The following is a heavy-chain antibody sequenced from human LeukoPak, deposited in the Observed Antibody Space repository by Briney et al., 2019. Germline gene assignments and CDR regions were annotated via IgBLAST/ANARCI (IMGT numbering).Heavy chain of an antibody. V-gene: IGHV5-51*01. CDR3: ARGPYAYASSATLGSYNWFDP. J-gene: IGHJ5*02. CDR2: IYPGDSHT. D-gene: IGHD3-10*01. Sequence: GESLKISCKGPGYSFPNYWIGWVRQMPGKGLGWVGIIYPGDSHTRYSPSLQDQVTISVDKSISTAYLQWSSLKASDTAMYYCARGPYAYASSATLGSYNWFDPWGQGSLVTVSS. CDR1: GYSFPNYW.